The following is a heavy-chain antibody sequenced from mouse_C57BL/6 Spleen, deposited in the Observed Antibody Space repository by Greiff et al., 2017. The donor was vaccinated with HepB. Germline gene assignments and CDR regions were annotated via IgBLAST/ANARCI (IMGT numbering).Heavy chain of an antibody. D-gene: IGHD1-1*01. V-gene: IGHV1-59*01. CDR1: GYTFTSYW. CDR2: IDPSDSYT. J-gene: IGHJ3*01. CDR3: AGNYYGSSYGFAY. Sequence: VQLQQPGAELVRPGTSVKLSCKASGYTFTSYWMHWVKQRPGQGLEWIGVIDPSDSYTNYNQKFKGKATLTVDTSSSTAYMQLSSLTSEDSAVYYCAGNYYGSSYGFAYWGQGTLVTVSA.